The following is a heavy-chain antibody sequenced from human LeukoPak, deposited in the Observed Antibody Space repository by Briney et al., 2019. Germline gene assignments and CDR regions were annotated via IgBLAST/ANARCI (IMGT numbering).Heavy chain of an antibody. J-gene: IGHJ5*02. CDR1: GGYTGSHY. Sequence: SETLSLTCTVSGGYTGSHYWSWIRQPAGKGLEWIGRISPSGTTHYNPSLGSRVTMPVDTSKNYFSLRLSSVTAADTAVYYCARDFYASGFYFWFDPWGQGILVTVSS. CDR2: ISPSGTT. CDR3: ARDFYASGFYFWFDP. D-gene: IGHD2/OR15-2a*01. V-gene: IGHV4-4*07.